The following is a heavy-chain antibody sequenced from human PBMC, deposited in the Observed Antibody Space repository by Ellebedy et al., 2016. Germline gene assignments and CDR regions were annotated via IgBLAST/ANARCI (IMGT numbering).Heavy chain of an antibody. J-gene: IGHJ2*01. CDR3: ARDQGSSGWGIWYFDL. CDR2: INPNSGGT. Sequence: ASVKVSCKASGYTFTGYYMHWVRQAPGQGLEWMGWINPNSGGTNYAQKFQGWVTMTRDTSISTAYMELSRLRSDDTAVYYCARDQGSSGWGIWYFDLWGRGTLVTVSS. D-gene: IGHD6-19*01. CDR1: GYTFTGYY. V-gene: IGHV1-2*04.